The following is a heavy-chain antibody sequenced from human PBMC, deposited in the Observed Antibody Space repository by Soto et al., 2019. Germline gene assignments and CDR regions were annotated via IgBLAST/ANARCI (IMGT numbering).Heavy chain of an antibody. CDR3: ARAQFSDILTADDYGMDV. CDR2: IIPMFSTP. J-gene: IGHJ6*02. CDR1: GGNFRSEA. V-gene: IGHV1-69*13. Sequence: SVKVSCKASGGNFRSEAISWVRQAPGHGLEWMGRIIPMFSTPHYAQKFQGRVTIIADESTTTVNMEMRGLTYEDTAVYYCARAQFSDILTADDYGMDVWGQGTSVTVSS. D-gene: IGHD3-9*01.